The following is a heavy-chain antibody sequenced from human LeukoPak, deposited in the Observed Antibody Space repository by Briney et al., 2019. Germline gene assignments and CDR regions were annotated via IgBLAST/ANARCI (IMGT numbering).Heavy chain of an antibody. CDR1: GFTFSNYG. J-gene: IGHJ3*02. CDR2: ISSSGSTI. V-gene: IGHV3-48*04. CDR3: AKIWQPGYDWHAFDI. D-gene: IGHD5-12*01. Sequence: PGGSLRLSCAASGFTFSNYGMNWVRQAPGKGLEWVSYISSSGSTIYYADSVKGRFTISRDNAKNSLYLQMNSLRAEDTAVYYCAKIWQPGYDWHAFDIWGQGTMVTVSS.